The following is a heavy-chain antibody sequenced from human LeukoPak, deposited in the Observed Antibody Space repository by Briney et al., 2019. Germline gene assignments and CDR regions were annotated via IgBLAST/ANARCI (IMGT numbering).Heavy chain of an antibody. V-gene: IGHV3-30*04. CDR3: ARGTYGTGSYYLYYYGMDV. J-gene: IGHJ6*02. Sequence: GGSLRLSCAASGFTFSGYTMHWVRQAPGKGLEWVAVISYDGSSKYYADSVKGRFTISRDNSKNTLSLQMNSLRPEDTAVYYCARGTYGTGSYYLYYYGMDVWGQGTTVTVSS. CDR1: GFTFSGYT. CDR2: ISYDGSSK. D-gene: IGHD3-10*01.